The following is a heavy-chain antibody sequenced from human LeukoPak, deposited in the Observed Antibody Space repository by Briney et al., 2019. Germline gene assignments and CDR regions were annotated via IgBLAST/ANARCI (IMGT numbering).Heavy chain of an antibody. V-gene: IGHV3-66*01. CDR3: ARENYAYYGMDV. J-gene: IGHJ6*04. CDR2: IYTGGTT. CDR1: GFTVSSNY. Sequence: GGSLRLSCAASGFTVSSNYMSWVRQAPGKGLEWVSLIYTGGTTYYADSVKGRFTISRDNAKNTLYLQMNSLRAEDTAVYYCARENYAYYGMDVWGKGTTVTVSS. D-gene: IGHD1-7*01.